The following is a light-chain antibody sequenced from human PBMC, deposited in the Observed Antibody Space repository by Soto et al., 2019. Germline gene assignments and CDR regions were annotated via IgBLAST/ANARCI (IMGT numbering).Light chain of an antibody. CDR2: LGS. CDR3: MQALQTPYT. J-gene: IGKJ2*01. V-gene: IGKV2-28*01. Sequence: DIVMTQSPLSLPVTPGEPASISCRSSQSLLHSNGYNYLDWYLQKPGQSPQLLIYLGSNRASGVPDRLSGSGSGTDFTQKISRVEAEDVGVYYCMQALQTPYTFGQGTKLEIK. CDR1: QSLLHSNGYNY.